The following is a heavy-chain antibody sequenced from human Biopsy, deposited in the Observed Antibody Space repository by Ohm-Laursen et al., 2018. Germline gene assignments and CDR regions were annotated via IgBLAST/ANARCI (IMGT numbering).Heavy chain of an antibody. Sequence: TLSLTCTVSGGSIGGGEYYWNWIRQTPGKGLEWIGYIYYSGSTNYNPSLKSRVTISVDTSKNQFSLRLNSVTAADTAVYYCARATNSTGWPYYYFYGMDVWGQGTTVTVSS. J-gene: IGHJ6*02. D-gene: IGHD2/OR15-2a*01. V-gene: IGHV4-61*08. CDR1: GGSIGGGEYY. CDR2: IYYSGST. CDR3: ARATNSTGWPYYYFYGMDV.